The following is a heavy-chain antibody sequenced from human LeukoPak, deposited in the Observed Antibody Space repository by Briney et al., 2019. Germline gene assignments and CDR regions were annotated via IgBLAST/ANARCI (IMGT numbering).Heavy chain of an antibody. CDR2: IYYTGSA. J-gene: IGHJ4*02. D-gene: IGHD6-13*01. CDR1: GGSISSQY. Sequence: PSETLSLTCIVSGGSISSQYWSWIRQPPGKGLEWIGSIYYTGSANNNPSLKSRVTISVDTSKNQFSLKLTSVTAADTAVYYCARGRQQLVVWGQGTLVTVSS. V-gene: IGHV4-59*11. CDR3: ARGRQQLVV.